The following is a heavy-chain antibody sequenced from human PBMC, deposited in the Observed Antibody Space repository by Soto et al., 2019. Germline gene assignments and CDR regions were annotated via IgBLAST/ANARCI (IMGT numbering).Heavy chain of an antibody. CDR2: IYYSGST. D-gene: IGHD6-19*01. CDR3: ARTRNIWQWLETVYYGMDV. CDR1: GGSISSSSYY. J-gene: IGHJ6*02. V-gene: IGHV4-39*01. Sequence: PSETLSLTCTVSGGSISSSSYYWGWIRQPPGKGLEWIGSIYYSGSTYYNPSLKSRVTISVDTSKNQFSLKLSSVAAADTAVYYCARTRNIWQWLETVYYGMDVWGQGTKVPVYS.